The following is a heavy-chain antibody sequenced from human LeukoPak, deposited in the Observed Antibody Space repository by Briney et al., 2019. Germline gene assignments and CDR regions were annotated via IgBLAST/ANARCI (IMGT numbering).Heavy chain of an antibody. CDR1: GYTFTSYG. J-gene: IGHJ4*02. V-gene: IGHV1-18*01. CDR2: ISAYNGNT. Sequence: ASVKVSCKASGYTFTSYGISWVRQAPGQGLEWMGRISAYNGNTKYAHQIQGRVTMTRDTSTSTVYMELRSLRSDDTAVYYCVRGRYWGQGTLVTVSS. CDR3: VRGRY.